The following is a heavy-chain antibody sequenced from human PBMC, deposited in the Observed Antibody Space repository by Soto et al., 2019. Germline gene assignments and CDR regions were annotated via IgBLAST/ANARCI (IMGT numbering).Heavy chain of an antibody. Sequence: EVQLLESGGGLVQPGGALRLSCAASGFTFSSYAMSWVRQAPGKGLEWVSAISGSGGSTYYADSVKGRFTISRDNSKHTLYLQMNSLRAEDTAVYYCANAYCGGDCYSGNNYYGMDVWGQGTTVTVSS. CDR2: ISGSGGST. J-gene: IGHJ6*02. CDR1: GFTFSSYA. D-gene: IGHD2-21*02. V-gene: IGHV3-23*01. CDR3: ANAYCGGDCYSGNNYYGMDV.